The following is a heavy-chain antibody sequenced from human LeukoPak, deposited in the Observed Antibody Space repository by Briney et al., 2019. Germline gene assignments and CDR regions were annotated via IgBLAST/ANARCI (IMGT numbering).Heavy chain of an antibody. CDR3: ARGPGLLDY. V-gene: IGHV4-34*01. CDR2: INHSGST. J-gene: IGHJ4*02. Sequence: SETLSLTCAVYGGSFSDYYWSWIRQPPGKGLEWIGEINHSGSTNYNPSLKSRVTISVDTSKNQFSLKLSSVTAADTAVYYCARGPGLLDYWGQGTLVTVSS. CDR1: GGSFSDYY.